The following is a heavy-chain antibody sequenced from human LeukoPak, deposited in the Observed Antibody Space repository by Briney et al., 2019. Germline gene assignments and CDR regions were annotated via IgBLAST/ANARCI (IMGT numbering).Heavy chain of an antibody. V-gene: IGHV1-2*02. J-gene: IGHJ4*02. CDR3: ARDVDYCSGGSCYPTCVDY. CDR2: MHPKSGGT. Sequence: ASVKVSCKASGYSFTGHFIHWVRQAPGQRLEWMGWMHPKSGGTNSAQKFQGRVTMTRDMSISTAYMELSRLTSDDTAIYYCARDVDYCSGGSCYPTCVDYWGQGPLVTVSS. D-gene: IGHD2-15*01. CDR1: GYSFTGHF.